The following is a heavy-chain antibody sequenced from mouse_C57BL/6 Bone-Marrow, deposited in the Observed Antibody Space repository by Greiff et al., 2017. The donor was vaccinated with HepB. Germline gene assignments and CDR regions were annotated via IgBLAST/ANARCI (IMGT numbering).Heavy chain of an antibody. Sequence: VQLQQSGPGLVKPSQSLSLTCSVTGYSITSGYYWNWIRQFPGNKLEWMGYISYDGSNNYNPSLKNRISITRDTSKNQFFLKLNSVTTEDTATYYCARDEGWFAYWGQGTLVTVSA. CDR1: GYSITSGYY. V-gene: IGHV3-6*01. CDR3: ARDEGWFAY. J-gene: IGHJ3*01. CDR2: ISYDGSN.